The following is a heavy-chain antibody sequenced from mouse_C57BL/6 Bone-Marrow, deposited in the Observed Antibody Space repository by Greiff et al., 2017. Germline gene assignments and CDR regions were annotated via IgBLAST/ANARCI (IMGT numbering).Heavy chain of an antibody. V-gene: IGHV1-72*01. D-gene: IGHD2-1*01. CDR2: SDPNSGGT. CDR1: GYTFTSYW. CDR3: ARGVRPSRDY. Sequence: QVQLKQPGAELVKPGASVKLSCKASGYTFTSYWMHWVKQRPGRGLEWIGRSDPNSGGTKSNEKFKSKATRTVDQPSSTAYMQLSSLTSEDAAVYYGARGVRPSRDYWGQGTSVTVSS. J-gene: IGHJ4*01.